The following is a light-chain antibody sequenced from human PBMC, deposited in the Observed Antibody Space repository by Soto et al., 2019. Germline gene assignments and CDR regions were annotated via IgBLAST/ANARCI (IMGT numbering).Light chain of an antibody. J-gene: IGKJ5*01. Sequence: DIQMTQSPSTLSASVGDRVTITCRASQSISSWLAWYQQKPGKAPNLLIYKASSLESGVPSRFSGSGSGTEFTLTINSLQHDDFATYYCQQYNTYPITCGQGTRLDIK. CDR1: QSISSW. V-gene: IGKV1-5*03. CDR3: QQYNTYPIT. CDR2: KAS.